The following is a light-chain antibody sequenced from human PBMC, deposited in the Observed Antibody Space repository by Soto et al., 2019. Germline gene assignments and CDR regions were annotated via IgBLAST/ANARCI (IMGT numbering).Light chain of an antibody. CDR1: STDVGAYNY. J-gene: IGLJ2*01. CDR3: SSYTTSSTVV. CDR2: EVN. V-gene: IGLV2-14*01. Sequence: QSALTQPASVSGSPGQSITISCTGTSTDVGAYNYVSWYQQHPGKAPKLMIYEVNNRPSGVSHRFSGSKSANTASLTISGLQAEDEADYYCSSYTTSSTVVFGGGTKLTVL.